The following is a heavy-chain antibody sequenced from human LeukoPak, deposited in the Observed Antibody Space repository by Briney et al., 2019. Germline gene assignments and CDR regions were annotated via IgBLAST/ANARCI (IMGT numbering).Heavy chain of an antibody. CDR2: IWYDGSNK. CDR3: ARDTGYSGYDYGY. J-gene: IGHJ4*02. Sequence: GESLRLSCAASGFTFSSYGMHWVRQAPGKGLEWVAVIWYDGSNKYYADSMKGRFTISRHNSKNTLYLQMNSLRAEDTAVYYCARDTGYSGYDYGYWGQGTLVTVSS. D-gene: IGHD5-12*01. CDR1: GFTFSSYG. V-gene: IGHV3-30*19.